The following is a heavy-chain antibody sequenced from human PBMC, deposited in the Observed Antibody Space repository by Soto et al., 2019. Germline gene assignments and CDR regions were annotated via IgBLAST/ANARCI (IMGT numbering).Heavy chain of an antibody. CDR3: ANSRYYDFWSGPQINYHYYYGMDV. D-gene: IGHD3-3*01. CDR1: GGSFSGYY. J-gene: IGHJ6*02. CDR2: INHSGST. V-gene: IGHV4-34*01. Sequence: RSLTCAVYGGSFSGYYWSWIRQPPGKGLEWIGEINHSGSTNYNPSLKSRVTISVVTSKNHFSLKLRSVTAADTAVYYCANSRYYDFWSGPQINYHYYYGMDVWGQGTTVTVSS.